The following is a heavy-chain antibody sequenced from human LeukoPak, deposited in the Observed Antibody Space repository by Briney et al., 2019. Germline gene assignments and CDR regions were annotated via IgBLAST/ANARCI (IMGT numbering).Heavy chain of an antibody. CDR3: ARQYDILTGYYASAPMDV. J-gene: IGHJ6*03. D-gene: IGHD3-9*01. V-gene: IGHV3-21*01. Sequence: GGSLRLSCAASGFTFSSYSMNWVRQAPGKGLEWVSSTSSSSSYIYYADSVKGRFTISRDNAKNSLYLQMNSLRAEDTAVYYCARQYDILTGYYASAPMDVWGKGTTVTVSS. CDR2: TSSSSSYI. CDR1: GFTFSSYS.